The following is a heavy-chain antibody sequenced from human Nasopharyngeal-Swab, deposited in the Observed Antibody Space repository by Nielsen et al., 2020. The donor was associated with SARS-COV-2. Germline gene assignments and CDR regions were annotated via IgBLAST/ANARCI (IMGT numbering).Heavy chain of an antibody. V-gene: IGHV4-59*01. CDR2: IYDSGNT. J-gene: IGHJ2*01. CDR3: ARDIRTYDILTGYSLGYFNL. D-gene: IGHD3-9*01. Sequence: WIRQPPGKGLEWIGYIYDSGNTNYNPILKSRVTISVDTSKNQFSLKLSSVTAADTAVYYCARDIRTYDILTGYSLGYFNLWGRGTLVTVSS.